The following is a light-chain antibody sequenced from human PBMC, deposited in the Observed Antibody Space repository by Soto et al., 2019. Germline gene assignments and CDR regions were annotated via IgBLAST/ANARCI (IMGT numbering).Light chain of an antibody. Sequence: DIQMTQSPSTLSASVGDSVTITCRASERMRGWLAWYQQKPGIPPKLLISDVSALIRGVQSRFSGSGSGTEFTLTISSLQPDDFAPYYCQQYDSYSATFGQGTKVEVK. V-gene: IGKV1-5*01. J-gene: IGKJ1*01. CDR2: DVS. CDR1: ERMRGW. CDR3: QQYDSYSAT.